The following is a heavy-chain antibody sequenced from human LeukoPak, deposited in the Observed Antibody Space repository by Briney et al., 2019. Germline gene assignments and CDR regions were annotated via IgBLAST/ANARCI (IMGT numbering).Heavy chain of an antibody. CDR3: ARELPEGGFDY. CDR1: GFTFSSNG. CDR2: ISHDGSDK. D-gene: IGHD3-16*01. J-gene: IGHJ4*02. V-gene: IGHV3-30*03. Sequence: GGSLRLSCEVSGFTFSSNGMHWVRQAPGKGLEWVAVISHDGSDKYSADSVKGRFTISRDNSKNTLYLQMNSLRAEDTAVYYCARELPEGGFDYWGQGTLVTVSS.